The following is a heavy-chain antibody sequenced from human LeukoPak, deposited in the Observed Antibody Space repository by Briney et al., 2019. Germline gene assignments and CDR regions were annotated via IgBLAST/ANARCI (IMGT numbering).Heavy chain of an antibody. CDR2: IWYDGSNK. V-gene: IGHV3-33*01. CDR3: ARDAETYYYDSSGYYSS. Sequence: GGPLRLSCAASGFTFSSYGMHWVRQAPGKGLEWVAVIWYDGSNKYYADSVKGRFTISRDNSKNTLYLQMNSLRAEDTAVYYCARDAETYYYDSSGYYSSWGQGTLVTVSS. CDR1: GFTFSSYG. D-gene: IGHD3-22*01. J-gene: IGHJ4*02.